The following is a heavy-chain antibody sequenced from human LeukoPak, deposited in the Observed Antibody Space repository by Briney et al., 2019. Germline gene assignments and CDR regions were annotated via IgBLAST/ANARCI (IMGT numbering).Heavy chain of an antibody. CDR2: INSDGTST. V-gene: IGHV3-74*01. CDR1: GGTFTTYW. J-gene: IGHJ5*02. D-gene: IGHD3-10*01. CDR3: ARDRYYASGSYNWFDP. Sequence: SFTASGGTFTTYWMHWVRQAPGKGQVWVSRINSDGTSTSYADSVKGRFTISRDNAKNSLYLQMNSLRAEDTAVYYCARDRYYASGSYNWFDPWGQGTLVTVSS.